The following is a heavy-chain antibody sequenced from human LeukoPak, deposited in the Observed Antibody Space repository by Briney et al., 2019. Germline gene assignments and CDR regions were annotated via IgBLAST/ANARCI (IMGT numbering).Heavy chain of an antibody. Sequence: GGSLRLSSAASGFTFSTYAVSCVRQAPGKGLEWVSAISDRCGSTYYADSVKGRFTISRDNSKNTLYLQMSSLRAEDTAVYYCAKRGMFTINEGFDYWGQGTLVTVSS. J-gene: IGHJ4*02. CDR1: GFTFSTYA. CDR3: AKRGMFTINEGFDY. CDR2: ISDRCGST. D-gene: IGHD5-24*01. V-gene: IGHV3-23*01.